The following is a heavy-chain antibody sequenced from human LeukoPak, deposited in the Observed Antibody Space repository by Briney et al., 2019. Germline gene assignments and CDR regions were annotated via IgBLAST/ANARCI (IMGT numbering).Heavy chain of an antibody. CDR2: IYSGGST. D-gene: IGHD5-12*01. CDR3: AKSVASDAY. J-gene: IGHJ4*02. V-gene: IGHV3-66*01. CDR1: AFTVSDKY. Sequence: GGSLRLSCAASAFTVSDKYVNWVRQAPGKGLEWVSIIYSGGSTYYAESVKGRFTISRDNSKNTLYLQMNGLIPEDTAVYYCAKSVASDAYWGQGTLVTVSS.